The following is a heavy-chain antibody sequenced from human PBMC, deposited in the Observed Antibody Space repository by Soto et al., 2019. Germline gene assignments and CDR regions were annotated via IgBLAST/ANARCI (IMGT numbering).Heavy chain of an antibody. D-gene: IGHD2-21*02. Sequence: GGSLRLSCAASGFTFSSYAMSWVRHAPGKGLEWVSAISGSGGSTYYADSVKGRFTISRDNSKNTLYLQMNSLRAEDTAVYYCAKDSGPATALSYWGQGTLETVSS. CDR3: AKDSGPATALSY. CDR1: GFTFSSYA. V-gene: IGHV3-23*01. J-gene: IGHJ4*01. CDR2: ISGSGGST.